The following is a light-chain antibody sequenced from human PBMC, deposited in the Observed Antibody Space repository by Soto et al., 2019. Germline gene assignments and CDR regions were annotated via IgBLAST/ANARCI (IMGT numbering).Light chain of an antibody. V-gene: IGLV3-21*04. CDR2: YDS. J-gene: IGLJ7*01. CDR3: QVWDSSSDHVV. Sequence: SYELTQPPSVSVAPGKTARITCGGNKVGIKSVHWYQQKPGQAPVLVIYYDSARPSGIPERFSGSNSGNTATLTISRVEAGDEADYYCQVWDSSSDHVVFGGGTQLTVL. CDR1: KVGIKS.